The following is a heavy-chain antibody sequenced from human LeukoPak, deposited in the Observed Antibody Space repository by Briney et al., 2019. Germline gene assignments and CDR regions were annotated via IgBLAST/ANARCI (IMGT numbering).Heavy chain of an antibody. V-gene: IGHV4-4*07. J-gene: IGHJ4*02. CDR2: IYSSGSI. CDR1: GGSISSYY. CDR3: ARGGDRSFDY. Sequence: SETLSLTCTVSGGSISSYYWSWIRQPAGKGLEWIGRIYSSGSINYNPSLKSRVTISVDKAKNQFSLNLNSVTAADTAVYYCARGGDRSFDYWGQGTLVTVSS. D-gene: IGHD3-10*01.